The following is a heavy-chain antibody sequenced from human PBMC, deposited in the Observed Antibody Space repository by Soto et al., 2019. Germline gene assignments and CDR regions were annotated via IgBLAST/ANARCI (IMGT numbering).Heavy chain of an antibody. CDR2: ISSSSSTI. J-gene: IGHJ6*02. CDR1: GFTFSSYS. D-gene: IGHD6-13*01. Sequence: VESRRISGAASGFTFSSYSMNWVRQAPGKGLEWVSYISSSSSTIYYADSVKGRFTISRDNAKNSLYLQMNSLRDEDTAVYYCARLSIAAAGTFGMDVWGQGTTVTVSS. V-gene: IGHV3-48*02. CDR3: ARLSIAAAGTFGMDV.